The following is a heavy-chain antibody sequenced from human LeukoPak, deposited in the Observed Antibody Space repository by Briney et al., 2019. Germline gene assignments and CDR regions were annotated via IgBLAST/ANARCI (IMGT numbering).Heavy chain of an antibody. D-gene: IGHD6-19*01. CDR3: ARDVVNEVAGTVGFDY. CDR2: FDPEEGET. Sequence: ASVKVSCKVSGYTLTELSMHWVRQAPGKGLEWMGGFDPEEGETIYAQKFQGRVTMTEDTSTDTAYMELSSLRSEDTGVYYCARDVVNEVAGTVGFDYWGQGTLVTVSS. J-gene: IGHJ4*02. V-gene: IGHV1-24*01. CDR1: GYTLTELS.